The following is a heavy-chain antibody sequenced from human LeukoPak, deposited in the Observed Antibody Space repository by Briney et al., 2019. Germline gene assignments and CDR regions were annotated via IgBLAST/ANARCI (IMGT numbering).Heavy chain of an antibody. J-gene: IGHJ3*02. CDR1: GGSISSYY. V-gene: IGHV4-59*08. D-gene: IGHD6-19*01. CDR3: ARSPYSSGDAFDI. CDR2: IYYSGST. Sequence: PSETLSLTCTVSGGSISSYYWSWIRQPPGKGPEWIGYIYYSGSTNYNPSLKSRVTISVDTSKNQFSLKLSSVTAADTAVYYCARSPYSSGDAFDIWGQGTMVTVSS.